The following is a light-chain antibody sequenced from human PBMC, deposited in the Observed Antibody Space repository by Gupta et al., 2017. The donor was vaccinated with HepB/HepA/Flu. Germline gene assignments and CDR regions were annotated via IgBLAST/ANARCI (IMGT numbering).Light chain of an antibody. J-gene: IGLJ2*01. CDR1: SSDVGGYEY. Sequence: QSALTQPASVSGSPGQPITISCPGSSSDVGGYEYVSWYQQHPGKAPKLIIFDVSDRPSGVSNRFSGSKSGNTASLTISRLLAEDEAHYYCNSYSSSNTLVVFGGGTKLTVL. CDR2: DVS. V-gene: IGLV2-14*03. CDR3: NSYSSSNTLVV.